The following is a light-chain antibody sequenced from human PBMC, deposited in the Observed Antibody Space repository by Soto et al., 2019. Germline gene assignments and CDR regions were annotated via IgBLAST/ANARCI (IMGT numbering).Light chain of an antibody. CDR3: QQYNNWPQT. J-gene: IGKJ1*01. Sequence: VTQSPATLSVSPGERATLSCRASQSVSSNLAWYQQKPGQAPRLLIYGASTRATGIPARFSGSGSGTEFTLTISSLQSEDFAVYYCQQYNNWPQTFGQGTKVDIK. CDR2: GAS. CDR1: QSVSSN. V-gene: IGKV3-15*01.